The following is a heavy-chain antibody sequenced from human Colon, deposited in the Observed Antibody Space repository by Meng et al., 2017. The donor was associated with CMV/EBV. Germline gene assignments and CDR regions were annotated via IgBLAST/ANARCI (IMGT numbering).Heavy chain of an antibody. Sequence: GESLKISCAASGSAFRNNAMSWVRQAPGTGLEWVSIIYSGGFTTSYADPVRGRFTISRDNSKDTLYLQMNSLRAEDTAVYYCAKSWGSITIFGVPRGGSFYYNMDVWGQGTAVTVSS. D-gene: IGHD3-3*01. CDR2: IYSGGFTT. V-gene: IGHV3-23*03. J-gene: IGHJ6*02. CDR1: GSAFRNNA. CDR3: AKSWGSITIFGVPRGGSFYYNMDV.